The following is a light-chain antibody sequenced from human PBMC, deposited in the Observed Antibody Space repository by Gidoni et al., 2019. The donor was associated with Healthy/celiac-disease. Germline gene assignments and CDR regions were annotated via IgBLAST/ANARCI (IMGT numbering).Light chain of an antibody. CDR2: DAS. V-gene: IGKV3-11*01. Sequence: EIVLTQSPATLSLSPGERATLSCRASQSVSSSLAWYQQKPGQAPRLLIYDASNRATGIPARFSGSGSGTDFTLTISSLEPEDFAVYYCQQRSNWPRRAFGPGTKVDIK. CDR3: QQRSNWPRRA. J-gene: IGKJ3*01. CDR1: QSVSSS.